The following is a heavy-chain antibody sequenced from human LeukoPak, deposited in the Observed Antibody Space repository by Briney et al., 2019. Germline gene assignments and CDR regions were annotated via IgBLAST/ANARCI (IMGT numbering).Heavy chain of an antibody. CDR3: ARLTVHRIGVAGTLDY. Sequence: SETLSLTCSVSGGSLISGSHYWGWIRQPPGKGLEWIGSIHYSGNTYYNPSLKSRVTISVDTSKNQLFLNLNSVIAADTAVYYCARLTVHRIGVAGTLDYWGQGTLVTVSS. V-gene: IGHV4-39*01. D-gene: IGHD6-19*01. J-gene: IGHJ4*02. CDR1: GGSLISGSHY. CDR2: IHYSGNT.